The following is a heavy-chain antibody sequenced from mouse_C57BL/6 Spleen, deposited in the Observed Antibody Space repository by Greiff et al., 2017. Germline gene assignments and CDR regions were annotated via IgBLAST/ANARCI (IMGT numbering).Heavy chain of an antibody. CDR3: TTRGYGSSLFDY. J-gene: IGHJ2*01. CDR1: GFNIKDYY. CDR2: IDPEDGDT. D-gene: IGHD1-1*01. V-gene: IGHV14-1*01. Sequence: DVQLQESGAELVRPGASVKLSCTASGFNIKDYYMHWVKQRPEQGLEWIGRIDPEDGDTEYAPKFQGKATMTADTSSNTAYLQLSSLTSEDTAVYYCTTRGYGSSLFDYWGQGTTLTVSS.